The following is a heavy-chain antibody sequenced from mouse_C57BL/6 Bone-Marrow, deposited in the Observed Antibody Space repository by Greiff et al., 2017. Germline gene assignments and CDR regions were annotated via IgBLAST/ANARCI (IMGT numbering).Heavy chain of an antibody. Sequence: QVQLQQPGAELVMPGASVKLSCKASGYTFTSYWMHWVKQRPGQGLEWIGEIDPSDSYTNYNQKFKGKSTLTVDKSSNTAYMQLSNLTSEGSAVYSCARSAYYSNYDYAMDYWGQGTSVTVSS. CDR3: ARSAYYSNYDYAMDY. V-gene: IGHV1-69*01. J-gene: IGHJ4*01. CDR2: IDPSDSYT. CDR1: GYTFTSYW. D-gene: IGHD2-5*01.